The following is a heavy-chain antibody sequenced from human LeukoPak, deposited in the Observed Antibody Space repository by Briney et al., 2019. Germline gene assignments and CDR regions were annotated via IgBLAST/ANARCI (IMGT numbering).Heavy chain of an antibody. J-gene: IGHJ4*02. CDR3: ATEKYCSSTSCYDDTALDFDY. CDR2: IYHSGST. D-gene: IGHD2-2*01. V-gene: IGHV4-30-2*01. CDR1: GGSISSGNYY. Sequence: SQILSLTCTVSGGSISSGNYYWSWIRQPPGKGLEWIGYIYHSGSTYYNPSLKSRVTISVDRSKNQFSLKLSSVTAADTAVYYCATEKYCSSTSCYDDTALDFDYWGQGTLVTVSS.